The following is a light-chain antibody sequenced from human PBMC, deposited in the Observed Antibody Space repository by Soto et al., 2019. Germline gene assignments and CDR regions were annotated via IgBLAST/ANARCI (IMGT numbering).Light chain of an antibody. CDR2: TAS. Sequence: EIVLTQSPGTLSLSPGERATLSCRASQSVSSSYLAWYQQKPGQAPRLLIFTASFRAAGIPDRFSGSGSGTDFTLTISRLEPEDFAVYYCQQYGSLPWTFGQGTKVEI. CDR1: QSVSSSY. V-gene: IGKV3-20*01. J-gene: IGKJ1*01. CDR3: QQYGSLPWT.